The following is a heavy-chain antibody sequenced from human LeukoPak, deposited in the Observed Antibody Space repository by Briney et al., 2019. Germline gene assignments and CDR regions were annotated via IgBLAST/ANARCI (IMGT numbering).Heavy chain of an antibody. D-gene: IGHD4-23*01. Sequence: PSETLSLTCPVSGGSISSSSYYWGWIRQPPGKGLEWIGSIYYSGSTYYNPSLKSRVTISVDTSKNQFSLKLSSVTAADTAVYYCARAQTTVVIRKYYYYGMDVWGQGTTVTVSS. CDR2: IYYSGST. CDR1: GGSISSSSYY. CDR3: ARAQTTVVIRKYYYYGMDV. J-gene: IGHJ6*02. V-gene: IGHV4-39*07.